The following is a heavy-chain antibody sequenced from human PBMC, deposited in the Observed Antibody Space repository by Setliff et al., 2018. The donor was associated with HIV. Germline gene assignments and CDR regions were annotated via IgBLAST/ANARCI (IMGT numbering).Heavy chain of an antibody. CDR1: GFTFTSSA. J-gene: IGHJ4*02. CDR3: ARGTYISLFRLVTPLFDY. V-gene: IGHV1-58*02. D-gene: IGHD3-3*01. Sequence: GASVKVSCKASGFTFTSSAMQWVRQARGQRLEWIGWIVVGSGNTNYAQKFQERVTITRDMSTSTAYMELSSLRSEDTAVYYCARGTYISLFRLVTPLFDYWGQGTLVTVSS. CDR2: IVVGSGNT.